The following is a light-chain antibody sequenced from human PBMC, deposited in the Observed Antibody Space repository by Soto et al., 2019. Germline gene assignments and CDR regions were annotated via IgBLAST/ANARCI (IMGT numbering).Light chain of an antibody. CDR1: SSDVGDYNY. CDR2: EVI. CDR3: TSYSVSNTYV. Sequence: QSVLTQPLSASGSPGQSVTISCTGTSSDVGDYNYVSWYQQHPGKAPKLMIYEVIKRPSGVPDRFSGSKSGNTASLTVSWLQAEDEADYYCTSYSVSNTYVFGTGTKVTVL. J-gene: IGLJ1*01. V-gene: IGLV2-8*01.